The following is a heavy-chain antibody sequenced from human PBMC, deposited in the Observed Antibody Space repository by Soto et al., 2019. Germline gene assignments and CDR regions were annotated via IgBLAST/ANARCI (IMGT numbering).Heavy chain of an antibody. J-gene: IGHJ5*02. Sequence: SETLSLTCTVSGGSISSGDYYWSWIRQPPGKGLEWIGYIYYSGSTYYNPSLKSRVTISVDTSKNQFSLKLSSVTAADQAVYYCARERPDGSRLDPWGQGTLVTVS. CDR3: ARERPDGSRLDP. CDR1: GGSISSGDYY. CDR2: IYYSGST. D-gene: IGHD6-13*01. V-gene: IGHV4-30-4*01.